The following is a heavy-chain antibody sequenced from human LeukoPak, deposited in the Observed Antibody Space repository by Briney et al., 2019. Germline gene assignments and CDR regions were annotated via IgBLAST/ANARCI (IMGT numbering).Heavy chain of an antibody. D-gene: IGHD3-3*01. Sequence: GGSLRLSCAASGFTFSSYGMHWVRQAPGKGLEWVAVISYDGSNEEYADSVKGRFTISRDNSKNTLYLQMNSLRAEDTAVYYCAKSSLGDYDFWSGYYKDGYFDYWGQGTLVTVSS. CDR1: GFTFSSYG. V-gene: IGHV3-30-3*02. J-gene: IGHJ4*02. CDR2: ISYDGSNE. CDR3: AKSSLGDYDFWSGYYKDGYFDY.